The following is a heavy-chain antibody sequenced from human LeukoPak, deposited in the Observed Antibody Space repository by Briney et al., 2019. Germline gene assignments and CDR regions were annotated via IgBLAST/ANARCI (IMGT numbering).Heavy chain of an antibody. CDR2: IWYDASNK. V-gene: IGHV3-33*01. Sequence: PGGSLRLSCAASGFTFSSHGMHWVRQAPGKGLEWVAVIWYDASNKYYPDSVKGRFTISRDNSKNMLYVEMNSLRAEDTAVYYCVRWGSGKVMDVWGKGTTVTVSP. J-gene: IGHJ6*04. CDR1: GFTFSSHG. CDR3: VRWGSGKVMDV. D-gene: IGHD7-27*01.